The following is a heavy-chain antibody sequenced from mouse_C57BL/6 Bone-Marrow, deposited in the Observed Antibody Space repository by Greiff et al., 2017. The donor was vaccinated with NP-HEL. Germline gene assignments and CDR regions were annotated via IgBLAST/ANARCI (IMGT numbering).Heavy chain of an antibody. Sequence: QVQLQQSGAELVKPGASVKMSCKASGYTFTSYWITWVKQRPGQGLEWIGDIYPGSGSTNYNEKFKSKATLTVDTSSSTAYMQLSSLTSEDSAVYYCARSDYDYDGGYFDYWGQGTTLTVSS. CDR2: IYPGSGST. CDR1: GYTFTSYW. CDR3: ARSDYDYDGGYFDY. V-gene: IGHV1-55*01. D-gene: IGHD2-4*01. J-gene: IGHJ2*01.